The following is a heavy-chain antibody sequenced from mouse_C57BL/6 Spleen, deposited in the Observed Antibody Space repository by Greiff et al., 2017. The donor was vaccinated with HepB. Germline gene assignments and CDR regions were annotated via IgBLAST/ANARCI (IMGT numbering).Heavy chain of an antibody. Sequence: VQRVESGAELARPGASVKLSCKASGYTFTSYGISWVKQRTGQGLEWIGEIYPRSGNTYYNEKFKGKATLTADKSSSTAYMELRSLTSEDSAVYFGARPSITTVVARYAMDYWGQGTSVTVSS. J-gene: IGHJ4*01. V-gene: IGHV1-81*01. CDR3: ARPSITTVVARYAMDY. CDR1: GYTFTSYG. CDR2: IYPRSGNT. D-gene: IGHD1-1*01.